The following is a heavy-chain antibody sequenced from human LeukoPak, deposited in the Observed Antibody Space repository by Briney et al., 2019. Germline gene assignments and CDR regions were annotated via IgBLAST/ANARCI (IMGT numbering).Heavy chain of an antibody. Sequence: GGSLRLSCAASGFTFSSYSMNWVRQAPGKGLEWVSSISSSSSYIYYADSVKGRFTISRDNAKNSPYLQMNSLRAEDTAVYYCAREDSSGWYLDYWGQGTLVTVSS. J-gene: IGHJ4*02. V-gene: IGHV3-21*01. D-gene: IGHD6-19*01. CDR2: ISSSSSYI. CDR3: AREDSSGWYLDY. CDR1: GFTFSSYS.